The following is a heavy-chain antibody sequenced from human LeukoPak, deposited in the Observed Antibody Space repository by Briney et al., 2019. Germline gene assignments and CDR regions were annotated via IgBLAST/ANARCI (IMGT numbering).Heavy chain of an antibody. V-gene: IGHV3-21*01. CDR1: GFILSVYS. D-gene: IGHD2-15*01. J-gene: IGHJ5*01. CDR3: VRDHLLIDDKSNWFDS. Sequence: GGSLRLSCAASGFILSVYSMTWVRQAPGKGLEWVSSISGGSNYIYYADSLKGRFTISRDNAKNSLYLHMNSLRAEDTAVYYCVRDHLLIDDKSNWFDSGGQGTLVTVSS. CDR2: ISGGSNYI.